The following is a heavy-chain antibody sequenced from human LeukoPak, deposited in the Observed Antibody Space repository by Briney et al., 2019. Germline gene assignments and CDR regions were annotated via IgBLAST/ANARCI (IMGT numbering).Heavy chain of an antibody. V-gene: IGHV1-2*02. J-gene: IGHJ6*02. CDR1: GYTFTGYY. CDR3: ARGNIVVVPAATYYYGMDV. D-gene: IGHD2-2*01. Sequence: ASVKVSCKASGYTFTGYYMHWVRQAPGQGLEWMGWINPNSGSTNYAQKFQGRVTMTRDTSISTAYMELSSLRSEDTAVYYCARGNIVVVPAATYYYGMDVWGQGTTVTVSS. CDR2: INPNSGST.